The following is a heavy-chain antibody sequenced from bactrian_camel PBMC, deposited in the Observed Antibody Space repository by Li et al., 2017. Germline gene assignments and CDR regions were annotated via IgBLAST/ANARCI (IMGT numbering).Heavy chain of an antibody. J-gene: IGHJ4*01. CDR1: AYTGSRYC. V-gene: IGHV3S59*01. CDR2: ISLDGGST. CDR3: AANWLYTAGWQEVHITT. Sequence: DVQLVESGGGSVQAGGSLRLSCAASAYTGSRYCMGWFRQAPGKEREGVAAISLDGGSTDYTDSVKGRFTISQDNAKRTLYLQMDSLKPEGTAMYYCAANWLYTAGWQEVHITTGARGPRSPSP. D-gene: IGHD5*01.